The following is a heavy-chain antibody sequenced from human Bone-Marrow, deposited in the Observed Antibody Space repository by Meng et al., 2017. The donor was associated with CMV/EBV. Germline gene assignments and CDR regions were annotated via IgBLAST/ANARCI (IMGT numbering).Heavy chain of an antibody. D-gene: IGHD6-13*01. CDR3: ARGEGIAAAGTRGFDY. Sequence: ASVKVSCKASGYTFTGYYMHWVRQAPGQGLEWMGWINPNSGGTNYAQKFQGRVTMTRDTSISTAYMELSRLRSDDTAVYYCARGEGIAAAGTRGFDYWGQGTLVTVSS. V-gene: IGHV1-2*02. J-gene: IGHJ4*02. CDR1: GYTFTGYY. CDR2: INPNSGGT.